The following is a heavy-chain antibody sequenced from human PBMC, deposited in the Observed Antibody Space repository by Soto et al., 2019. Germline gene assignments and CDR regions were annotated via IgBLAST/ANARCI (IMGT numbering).Heavy chain of an antibody. Sequence: SETLSLTCAVYGGSFSGYYWGWIRQPPGKGVEWVGEISHSGSTSDNPSLKSRVTISVDTSKNQFPLKLSSVPAADTAVYYCARGSLHLGELPFLRGPTQRHWFDPWGQGTLVTASS. V-gene: IGHV4-34*01. CDR1: GGSFSGYY. J-gene: IGHJ5*02. CDR3: ARGSLHLGELPFLRGPTQRHWFDP. CDR2: ISHSGST. D-gene: IGHD3-16*02.